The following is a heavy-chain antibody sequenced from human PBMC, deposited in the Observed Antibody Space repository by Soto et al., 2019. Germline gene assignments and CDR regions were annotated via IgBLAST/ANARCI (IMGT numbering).Heavy chain of an antibody. CDR1: GFTFGTYA. J-gene: IGHJ6*02. CDR2: ISYAGSNT. Sequence: QVRLVESGGGVVQPGRSLRLSCVASGFTFGTYAIHWVRQAPGKGLQWVALISYAGSNTNYADSVKGRFTIPRDNSKNTLYLEMNTLRPEDTAVYYCARVTPGNNLYYFSGLDVWGQGTSVIVS. CDR3: ARVTPGNNLYYFSGLDV. D-gene: IGHD1-1*01. V-gene: IGHV3-30-3*01.